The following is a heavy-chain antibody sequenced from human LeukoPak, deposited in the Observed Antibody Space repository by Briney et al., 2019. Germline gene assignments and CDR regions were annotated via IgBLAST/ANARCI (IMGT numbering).Heavy chain of an antibody. J-gene: IGHJ5*01. D-gene: IGHD6-19*01. CDR3: ARGGSGWSFYS. CDR1: GYTFTSYW. Sequence: GESLKISCKASGYTFTSYWIGWARQMPGKGPAWMGLIYPSDSDTRYSPSFQGQVTISADKSISTAYLQWSSLKASDTAVYYCARGGSGWSFYSWGQGTLVTVSS. CDR2: IYPSDSDT. V-gene: IGHV5-51*01.